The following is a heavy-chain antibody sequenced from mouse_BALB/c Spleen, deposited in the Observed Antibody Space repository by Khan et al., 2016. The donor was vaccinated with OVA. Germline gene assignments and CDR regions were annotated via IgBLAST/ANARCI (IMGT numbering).Heavy chain of an antibody. Sequence: QIQLVQSGPELKKPGETVKISCKASGYTFTNFGMNWVKQAPGKGLEWMGWINAYTGEPTYADDFKGRFAFSLETSVSTAYLQINNLKNEDTATYFCARPPYDSYTLAYWGQGTSVTVSS. V-gene: IGHV9-3-1*01. D-gene: IGHD1-1*01. CDR1: GYTFTNFG. J-gene: IGHJ4*01. CDR3: ARPPYDSYTLAY. CDR2: INAYTGEP.